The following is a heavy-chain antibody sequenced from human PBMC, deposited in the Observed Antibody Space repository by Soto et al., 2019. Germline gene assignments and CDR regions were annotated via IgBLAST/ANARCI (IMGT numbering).Heavy chain of an antibody. D-gene: IGHD6-19*01. CDR2: IIPILGIA. V-gene: IGHV1-69*02. CDR3: AVSSSGCYKSTRFDP. J-gene: IGHJ5*02. Sequence: SVKVSCKASGGTFSSYTISWVRQAPGQGLEWMGRIIPILGIANYAQKFQGRVTITADKSTSTAYMELSSLRSEDTAVYYCAVSSSGCYKSTRFDPWGQGTLVTVSS. CDR1: GGTFSSYT.